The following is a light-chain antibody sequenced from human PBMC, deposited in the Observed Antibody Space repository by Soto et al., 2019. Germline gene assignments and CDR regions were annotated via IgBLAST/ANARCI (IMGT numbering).Light chain of an antibody. J-gene: IGKJ2*01. CDR3: QQYGGVPYT. Sequence: PGERATLSCRASPSVTNYLAWYXQKXGQXXRXXXYGAFNRAAGIPARFSGSGYGTDFTLTISSLEPEDFAIYYCQQYGGVPYTFGQGTKVDIK. CDR1: PSVTNY. V-gene: IGKV3-20*01. CDR2: GAF.